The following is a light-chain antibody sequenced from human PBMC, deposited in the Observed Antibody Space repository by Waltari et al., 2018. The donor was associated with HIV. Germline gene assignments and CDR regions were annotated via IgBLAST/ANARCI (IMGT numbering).Light chain of an antibody. CDR2: KVS. CDR3: MQGTYWPPWT. CDR1: QTVTSNY. V-gene: IGKV2-30*02. Sequence: VLAQSPRTLSLSPGERATLSCRASQTVTSNYLAWYQVRPGQAPRRLIYKVSNRDSGVPDRFSGSGSGTDFTLKISRVEAEDVGVYYCMQGTYWPPWTFGQGTKVEIK. J-gene: IGKJ1*01.